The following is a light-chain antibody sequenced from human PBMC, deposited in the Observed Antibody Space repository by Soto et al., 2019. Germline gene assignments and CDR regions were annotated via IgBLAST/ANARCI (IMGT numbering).Light chain of an antibody. J-gene: IGKJ5*01. Sequence: EIVMTQSPVTLSVSPGDRATLSCRASQSVSSYLAWYQQKPGQAPRLLIYDASNRATGIPARFSGSGSGTDFTLTISSLEPEDFAVYYCEQRSNWPTVGQRTRLAIK. CDR1: QSVSSY. CDR2: DAS. CDR3: EQRSNWPT. V-gene: IGKV3-11*01.